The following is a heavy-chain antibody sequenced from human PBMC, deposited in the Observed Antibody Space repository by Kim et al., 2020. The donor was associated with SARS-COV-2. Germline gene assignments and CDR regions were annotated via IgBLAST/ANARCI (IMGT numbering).Heavy chain of an antibody. V-gene: IGHV3-23*01. CDR1: GFAFSDYA. CDR2: ISGSIPDT. J-gene: IGHJ4*01. Sequence: GGSLRLSCAASGFAFSDYAMSWVRRAPGKGLEWVSAISGSIPDTKYAASVRGRFTISRDNSKNILFLQMDSLRVDDTAVYYCAKDLLYVPGRGYFDSWG. D-gene: IGHD3-10*01. CDR3: AKDLLYVPGRGYFDS.